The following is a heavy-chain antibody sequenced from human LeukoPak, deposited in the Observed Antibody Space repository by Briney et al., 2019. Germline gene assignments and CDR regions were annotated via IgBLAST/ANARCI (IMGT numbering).Heavy chain of an antibody. CDR1: GYTLTELS. D-gene: IGHD5-12*01. J-gene: IGHJ4*02. CDR2: FDPEDGET. CDR3: ATPVARNYYFDY. V-gene: IGHV1-24*01. Sequence: GASVKVSCKVSGYTLTELSMHWVRQAPGKGLEWMGGFDPEDGETIYAQKFQGRVTMTEDTSTDTAYMELSSLRSEDTAVYYCATPVARNYYFDYCGQGTLVTVSS.